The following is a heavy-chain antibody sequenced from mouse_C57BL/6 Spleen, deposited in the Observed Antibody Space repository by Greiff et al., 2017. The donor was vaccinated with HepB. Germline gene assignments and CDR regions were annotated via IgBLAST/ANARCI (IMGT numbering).Heavy chain of an antibody. CDR3: ARGSSIYYYGSSYDFDV. J-gene: IGHJ1*03. V-gene: IGHV5-16*01. D-gene: IGHD1-1*01. Sequence: EVQWVESEGGLVQPGSSMKLSCTASGFTFSDYYMAWVRQVPEKGLEWVANINYDGSSTYYLDSLKSRFIISRDNAKNILYLQMSSLKSEDTATYYCARGSSIYYYGSSYDFDVWGTGTTVTVSS. CDR2: INYDGSST. CDR1: GFTFSDYY.